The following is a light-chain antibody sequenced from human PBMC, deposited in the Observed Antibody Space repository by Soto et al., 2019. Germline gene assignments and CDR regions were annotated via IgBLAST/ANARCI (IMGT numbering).Light chain of an antibody. J-gene: IGKJ1*01. V-gene: IGKV1-5*03. CDR2: KAS. CDR3: QHYNSYSEA. Sequence: DIQRTQSPSTLSGSVGDRVTITCRASQTISSWLAWYQQKPGKAPKVIIYKASTLKSGVPSRFSGSGSGAEFTLTISSLQPDDVATYYCQHYNSYSEAFGQGTKVDIK. CDR1: QTISSW.